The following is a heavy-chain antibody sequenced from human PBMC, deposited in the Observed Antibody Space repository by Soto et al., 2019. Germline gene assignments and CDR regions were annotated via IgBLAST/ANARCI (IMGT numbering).Heavy chain of an antibody. D-gene: IGHD5-18*01. CDR2: IKQDGSEK. CDR3: AREGYSFYYGMDV. CDR1: GFTFSSYW. J-gene: IGHJ6*02. Sequence: LRLSCAASGFTFSSYWMSWVRQAPGKGLEWVANIKQDGSEKYYVDSVKGRFTISRDNAKNSLYLQMNSLRAEDTAVYYRAREGYSFYYGMDVWGQGTTVTVSS. V-gene: IGHV3-7*01.